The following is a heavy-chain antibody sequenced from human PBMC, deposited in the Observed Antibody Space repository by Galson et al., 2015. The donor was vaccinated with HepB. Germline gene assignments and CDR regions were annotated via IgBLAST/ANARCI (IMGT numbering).Heavy chain of an antibody. Sequence: SVKVSCKASGYTFTSYYMHWVRQAPGQGLEWMGIINPSGGSTSYAQKFQGRVTMTRDTSTSTVYMELSSLRSEDTAVYYCAREGPEDNNSIGPMDVWGQGTTVTVSS. D-gene: IGHD4-11*01. V-gene: IGHV1-46*01. J-gene: IGHJ6*02. CDR1: GYTFTSYY. CDR3: AREGPEDNNSIGPMDV. CDR2: INPSGGST.